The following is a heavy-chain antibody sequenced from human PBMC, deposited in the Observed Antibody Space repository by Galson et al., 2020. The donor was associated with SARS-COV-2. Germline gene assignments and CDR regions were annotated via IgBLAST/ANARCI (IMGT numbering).Heavy chain of an antibody. CDR3: ARGMGLAPIDY. CDR1: ADSVSSRSSY. V-gene: IGHV4-39*07. Sequence: SETLSLTCTVSADSVSSRSSYWGWIRQPPGKGLEWIGSIFYTGSTYYNPSLKSRVTISLDTSKNHFSLKVGSVTAADTAVYYCARGMGLAPIDYWGKGTLVTVSS. CDR2: IFYTGST. D-gene: IGHD3-9*01. J-gene: IGHJ4*02.